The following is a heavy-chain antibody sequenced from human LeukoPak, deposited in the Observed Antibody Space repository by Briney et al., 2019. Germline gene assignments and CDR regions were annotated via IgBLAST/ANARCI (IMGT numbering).Heavy chain of an antibody. CDR3: ASGIVGAWYYFDY. Sequence: ASVRVSCKASGYTFTSYDINWVRQATGQGLEWMGWMNPNSGNTGYAQKFQGRVTMTRNTSISTAYMELSSLRSEDTAVYYCASGIVGAWYYFDYWGQGTLVTVSS. V-gene: IGHV1-8*01. J-gene: IGHJ4*02. CDR2: MNPNSGNT. D-gene: IGHD1-26*01. CDR1: GYTFTSYD.